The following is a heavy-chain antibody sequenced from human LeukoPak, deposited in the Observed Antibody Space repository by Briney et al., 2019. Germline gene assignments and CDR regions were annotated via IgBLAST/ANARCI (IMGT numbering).Heavy chain of an antibody. Sequence: SETLSLTCAVYGGSFSGYYWSWIRQPPGKGLEWIGEINHSGSTNYNPSLKSRVTISVDTSKNQFSLKLSSVTAADTAVYYCASLEMATVYFDYWGQGTLVTVSS. V-gene: IGHV4-34*01. CDR1: GGSFSGYY. CDR3: ASLEMATVYFDY. J-gene: IGHJ4*02. D-gene: IGHD5-24*01. CDR2: INHSGST.